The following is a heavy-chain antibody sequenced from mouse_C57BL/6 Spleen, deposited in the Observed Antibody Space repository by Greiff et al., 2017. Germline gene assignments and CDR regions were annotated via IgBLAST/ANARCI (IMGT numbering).Heavy chain of an antibody. CDR3: AKEDYYGSGCYFDG. D-gene: IGHD1-1*01. J-gene: IGHJ1*03. CDR1: GFSLTSYG. Sequence: VHLVESGPGLVAPSQSLSITCTVSGFSLTSYGVSWVRQPPGKGLEWLGVIWGDGSTNYHSALISRLGISKDNSNTHVFLKLNSLQTDDTATSYCAKEDYYGSGCYFDGWGTGTTVTVSS. CDR2: IWGDGST. V-gene: IGHV2-3*01.